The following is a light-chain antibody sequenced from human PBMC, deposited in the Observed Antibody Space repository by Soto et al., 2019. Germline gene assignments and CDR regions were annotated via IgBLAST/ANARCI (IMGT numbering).Light chain of an antibody. CDR1: QSVSSN. V-gene: IGKV3-15*01. CDR3: QQYSDWPPCT. Sequence: EIVMTQSPATLSVSPGERATLSCGASQSVSSNLAWYQQKPGQAPRLLIYGASTRAAGIPARLSGSGSGSEFTRTVSSLQAEDFAIYYCQQYSDWPPCTFGKGNKLEIK. J-gene: IGKJ2*02. CDR2: GAS.